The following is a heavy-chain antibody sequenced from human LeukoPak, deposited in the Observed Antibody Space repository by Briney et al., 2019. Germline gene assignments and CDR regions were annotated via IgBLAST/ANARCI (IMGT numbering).Heavy chain of an antibody. CDR2: IKQDESEK. J-gene: IGHJ4*02. V-gene: IGHV3-7*03. CDR1: GFTFSSYW. Sequence: GGSLRLSCAASGFTFSSYWMSWVRQAPGKGLEWVANIKQDESEKYYVDSVKGRFTISRDNAKNSLYLQMNSLKTEDTAVYYCTTDTMVRGVSDYWGQGTLVTVSS. CDR3: TTDTMVRGVSDY. D-gene: IGHD3-10*01.